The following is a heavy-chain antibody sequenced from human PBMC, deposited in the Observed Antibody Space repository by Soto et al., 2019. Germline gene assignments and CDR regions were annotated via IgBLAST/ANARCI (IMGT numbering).Heavy chain of an antibody. D-gene: IGHD1-1*01. J-gene: IGHJ4*02. Sequence: EVQLVQSGAEVKKPGESLRLTCQGSGYRFINYWISWVRQMPGKGLEWVGRIDPSDSYTVYSPSFQGHVTISLDTAINTALLEWRSLQASDTAMYYCVRHGNGTPFYFDFWGRGTLVPVSS. CDR2: IDPSDSYT. CDR3: VRHGNGTPFYFDF. V-gene: IGHV5-10-1*03. CDR1: GYRFINYW.